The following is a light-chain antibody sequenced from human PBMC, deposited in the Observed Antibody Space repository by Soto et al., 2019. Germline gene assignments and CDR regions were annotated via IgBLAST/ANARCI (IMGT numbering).Light chain of an antibody. CDR2: GNN. CDR1: RSNIGNNA. J-gene: IGLJ2*01. Sequence: QSVLTQPPSASGTPGQRVTISCSGSRSNIGNNAVSWYQQFPGTAPKLLIYGNNNRPSGVPDRFSGSKSGTSASLAITGLQAEDEADYYCQSYDSSLSVVFGGGTKLTVL. CDR3: QSYDSSLSVV. V-gene: IGLV1-40*01.